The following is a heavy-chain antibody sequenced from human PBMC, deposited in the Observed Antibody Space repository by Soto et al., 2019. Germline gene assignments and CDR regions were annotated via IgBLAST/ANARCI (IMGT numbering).Heavy chain of an antibody. CDR2: INPGNGNT. CDR1: GYTFTSYA. J-gene: IGHJ4*02. D-gene: IGHD2-15*01. Sequence: GASVKVSCKASGYTFTSYALHWVLQAPGQRLEWMGWINPGNGNTRYSQKFQGRVTITRDTSASTAYMELSSLRSEDTAVYYCASAGYCSGGSCSHAIDYWGQGTLVTVSS. CDR3: ASAGYCSGGSCSHAIDY. V-gene: IGHV1-3*01.